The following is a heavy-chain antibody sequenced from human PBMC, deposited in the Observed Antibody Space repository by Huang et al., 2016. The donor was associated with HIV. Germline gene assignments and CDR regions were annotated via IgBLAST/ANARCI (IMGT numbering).Heavy chain of an antibody. CDR1: GFTFSDYG. CDR3: AKMFYYDSGRSWLGDAFDM. D-gene: IGHD3-22*01. V-gene: IGHV3-30*18. J-gene: IGHJ3*02. CDR2: ISYNGTKI. Sequence: QAQLVESGGGVVQPGRSVRLSCVASGFTFSDYGIHWVRQAPGKGLEWGSVISYNGTKIYYTDSVKGRFIISRDNSEKTVFLQMNSLRPEDTAVYYCAKMFYYDSGRSWLGDAFDMWGQGTMVTVSS.